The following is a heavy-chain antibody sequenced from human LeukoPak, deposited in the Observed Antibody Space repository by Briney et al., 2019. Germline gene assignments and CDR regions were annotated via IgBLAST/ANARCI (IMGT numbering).Heavy chain of an antibody. V-gene: IGHV1-3*01. J-gene: IGHJ3*02. D-gene: IGHD3-22*01. Sequence: ASVKVSCKASGYTFTGYYMHWVRQAPGQGLEWMGWINAGNGNTKYSQKFQGRVTITRDTSASTAYMELSSLRSEDTAVYYCARAVRPYYYDSRDAFDIWGQGTMVTVSS. CDR3: ARAVRPYYYDSRDAFDI. CDR1: GYTFTGYY. CDR2: INAGNGNT.